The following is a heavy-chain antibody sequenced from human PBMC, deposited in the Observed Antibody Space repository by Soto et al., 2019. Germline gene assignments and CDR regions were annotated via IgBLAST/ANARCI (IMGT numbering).Heavy chain of an antibody. V-gene: IGHV4-34*01. Sequence: PSETMSVTCAVYGGSFSGYYWSWIRKPTGKGLEWIGEINHSGSTNYNPSLKSRVTISVDTSKNQFSLKLSSVTAADTAVYYCARGLLPPCSSTSCYGRYYYYYYYMDVWGKGTTVTVSS. CDR1: GGSFSGYY. J-gene: IGHJ6*03. CDR3: ARGLLPPCSSTSCYGRYYYYYYYMDV. D-gene: IGHD2-2*01. CDR2: INHSGST.